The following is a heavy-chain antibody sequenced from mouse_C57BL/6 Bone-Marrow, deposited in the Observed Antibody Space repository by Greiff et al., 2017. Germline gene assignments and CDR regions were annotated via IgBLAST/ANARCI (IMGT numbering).Heavy chain of an antibody. Sequence: QVQLQQSGAELVKPGASVKLSCKASGYIFTEYTIHWVKQRSGQGLEWIGWFYPGSGSIKDNERFKDKATLTADKSSNTVYMELSRLTSEDSAVYFCARHERYYDYEGYFDYWGQGTTLTVSS. CDR2: FYPGSGSI. CDR3: ARHERYYDYEGYFDY. CDR1: GYIFTEYT. D-gene: IGHD2-4*01. J-gene: IGHJ2*01. V-gene: IGHV1-62-2*01.